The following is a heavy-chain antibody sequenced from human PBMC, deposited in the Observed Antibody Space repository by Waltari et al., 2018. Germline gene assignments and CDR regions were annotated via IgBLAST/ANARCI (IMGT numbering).Heavy chain of an antibody. CDR3: ARVERSPRAGIGEGACGH. V-gene: IGHV4-39*07. J-gene: IGHJ4*02. CDR2: IYYSGST. D-gene: IGHD6-19*01. Sequence: QLQLQESGPGLVKPSETLSLTCTVSGGSISTSSYDWGWTRPPPGKGLEWIGSIYYSGSTYYNPSLKSRVTISVDTSKNQFSLKLSSVTAADTAVYYCARVERSPRAGIGEGACGHWGQGTLVTVSS. CDR1: GGSISTSSYD.